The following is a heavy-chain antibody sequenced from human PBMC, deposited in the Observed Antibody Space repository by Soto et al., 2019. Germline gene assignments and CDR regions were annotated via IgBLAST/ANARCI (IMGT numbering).Heavy chain of an antibody. CDR3: AKGFCSSTRCLTYSYMDV. D-gene: IGHD2-2*01. V-gene: IGHV3-9*01. CDR1: GFSFDESA. CDR2: ISWNSGTM. Sequence: EVQLVESGGGLVQPGRSLRLSCAASGFSFDESAMHWVRQAPGKGLEWVSGISWNSGTMGYGDSVKGRFTISRDNAKNSLYLQMNSLRAEDTALYYCAKGFCSSTRCLTYSYMDVWGKGTTVTVSS. J-gene: IGHJ6*03.